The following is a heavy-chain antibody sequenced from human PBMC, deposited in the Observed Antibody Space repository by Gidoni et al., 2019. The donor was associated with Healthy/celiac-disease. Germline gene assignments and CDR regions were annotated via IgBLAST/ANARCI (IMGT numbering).Heavy chain of an antibody. Sequence: EVQLLESGGGLVQPGGSLRLSCAASGFTFSSYAMRWVRQAPGKGLEWVSAISGSGGSTYYADSVKGRFTISRDNSKNTLYLQMNSLRAEDTAVYYCAKDPRIAARYYYGMDVWGQGTTVTVSS. J-gene: IGHJ6*02. CDR3: AKDPRIAARYYYGMDV. V-gene: IGHV3-23*01. CDR2: ISGSGGST. CDR1: GFTFSSYA. D-gene: IGHD6-6*01.